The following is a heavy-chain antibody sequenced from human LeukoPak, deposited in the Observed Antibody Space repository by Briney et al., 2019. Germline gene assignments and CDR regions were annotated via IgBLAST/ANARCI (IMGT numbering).Heavy chain of an antibody. CDR3: AKAAYGDYVNWFDP. J-gene: IGHJ5*02. D-gene: IGHD4-17*01. Sequence: PGGSLRLSCAAPGFTFSSYAMHWVRQAPGKGLEWVSSIGGIGASTYYADSVKGRFTISRDNSKNTLYLQMNSLRAEDTALYYCAKAAYGDYVNWFDPWGQGILVIVSS. CDR1: GFTFSSYA. V-gene: IGHV3-23*01. CDR2: IGGIGAST.